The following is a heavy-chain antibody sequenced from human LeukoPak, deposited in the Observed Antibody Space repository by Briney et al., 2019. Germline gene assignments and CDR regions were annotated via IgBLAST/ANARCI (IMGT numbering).Heavy chain of an antibody. V-gene: IGHV4-59*01. CDR1: GGSISSYY. J-gene: IGHJ5*02. Sequence: SETLSLTCTVSGGSISSYYWSWVRQPPGKGLEWIGCIYYSGSTNYNPSLKSRVTISVDTSKNQFSLKLSSVTAADTAVYYCARVQLYGWFDPWGQGTLVTVSS. CDR2: IYYSGST. D-gene: IGHD5-24*01. CDR3: ARVQLYGWFDP.